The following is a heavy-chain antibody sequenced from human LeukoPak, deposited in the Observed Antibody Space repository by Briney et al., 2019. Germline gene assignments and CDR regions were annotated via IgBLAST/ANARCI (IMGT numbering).Heavy chain of an antibody. Sequence: PSETLSLTCAVYGGSFSGYYWSRIRQPPGKGLEWIGEINHSGSTNYNPSLKSRVTISVDTSKNQFSLKLSSVTAADTAVYYCARGFIMVRGIAHFDYWGQGTLVTVSS. V-gene: IGHV4-34*01. D-gene: IGHD3-10*01. CDR1: GGSFSGYY. CDR3: ARGFIMVRGIAHFDY. J-gene: IGHJ4*02. CDR2: INHSGST.